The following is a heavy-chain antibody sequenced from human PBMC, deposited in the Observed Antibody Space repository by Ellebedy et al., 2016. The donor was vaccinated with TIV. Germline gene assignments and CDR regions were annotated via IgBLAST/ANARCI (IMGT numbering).Heavy chain of an antibody. CDR3: ARGGASSSWFWRN. CDR2: IQQHGGEK. Sequence: PGGSLRLSCAASGFAFDDDWMTWVRQAPGKGLEWVANIQQHGGEKYYVDSVKGRFTISRDDPKNSLYLEMSSLTDDDTAVYYCARGGASSSWFWRNWGQGTRVTVSS. D-gene: IGHD6-13*01. J-gene: IGHJ4*02. CDR1: GFAFDDDW. V-gene: IGHV3-7*03.